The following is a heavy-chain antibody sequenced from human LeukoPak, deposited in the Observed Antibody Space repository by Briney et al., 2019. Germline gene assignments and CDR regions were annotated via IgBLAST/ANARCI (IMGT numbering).Heavy chain of an antibody. CDR3: AGSSGSYYGY. J-gene: IGHJ1*01. V-gene: IGHV3-7*01. CDR2: IKQDGSEK. D-gene: IGHD1-26*01. Sequence: GGSLRLSCAASGFTFSSYWMHWVRQAPGKGLEWVANIKQDGSEKYYVDSVKGRFTFSRDNSKNMVYLQMNSLRPEDTAVYYCAGSSGSYYGYWGQGTLVTVSS. CDR1: GFTFSSYW.